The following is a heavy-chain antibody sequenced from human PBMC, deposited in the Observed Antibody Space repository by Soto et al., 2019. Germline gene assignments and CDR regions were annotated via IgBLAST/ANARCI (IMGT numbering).Heavy chain of an antibody. D-gene: IGHD3-3*01. CDR1: GGSFSGYY. J-gene: IGHJ4*02. Sequence: SGKVSLTCALFGGSFSGYYWSWIRHPPRKGLDGIGEINHSGHNNYNPSLKSRVTISVDTSQNQLSLKLSSVTAADTAVSYCGKRSRIFGAVIIHRYFDYWGQGTLVTVSS. CDR3: GKRSRIFGAVIIHRYFDY. CDR2: INHSGHN. V-gene: IGHV4-34*01.